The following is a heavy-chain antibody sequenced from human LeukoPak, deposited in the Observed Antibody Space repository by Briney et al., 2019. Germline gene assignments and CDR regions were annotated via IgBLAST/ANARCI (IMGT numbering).Heavy chain of an antibody. V-gene: IGHV3-20*04. CDR1: GFTFDDYG. Sequence: GGSLRLSCAASGFTFDDYGMSWVRQAPGKGLEWVSGINWNGGSTGYTDSVKGRFTISRDNAKNSLYLQMNSLRAEDTALYYCARSGLTSYLYYFDYWGQGTLVTVSS. CDR3: ARSGLTSYLYYFDY. D-gene: IGHD3-9*01. CDR2: INWNGGST. J-gene: IGHJ4*02.